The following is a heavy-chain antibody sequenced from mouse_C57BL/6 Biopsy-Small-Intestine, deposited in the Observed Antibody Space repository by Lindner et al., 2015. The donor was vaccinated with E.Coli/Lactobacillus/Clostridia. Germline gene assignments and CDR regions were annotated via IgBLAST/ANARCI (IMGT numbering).Heavy chain of an antibody. CDR3: ARPLITTGYYAVDY. D-gene: IGHD1-1*01. J-gene: IGHJ4*01. CDR2: IYPGSGNT. V-gene: IGHV1-66*01. Sequence: VQLQESGPELVKPGASVKISCKASGYSFTSYYIHWVKQRPGQGLEWIGWIYPGSGNTKYNEKFKGKATLTADTSSSTAYMQLSSLTSEDSAVYYCARPLITTGYYAVDYWGQGTSVTVSS. CDR1: GYSFTSYY.